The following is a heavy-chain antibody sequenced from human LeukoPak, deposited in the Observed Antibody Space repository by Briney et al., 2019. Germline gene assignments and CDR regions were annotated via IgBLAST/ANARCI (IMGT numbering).Heavy chain of an antibody. CDR1: GGSIGIFY. D-gene: IGHD3-10*01. CDR3: ARADGSGSYYGY. V-gene: IGHV4-59*01. J-gene: IGHJ4*02. Sequence: PSETLSLTCTVSGGSIGIFYWSWMRQPAGKGLEWIGYIYYSGSTNYNPSLKSRVTISVDTSKNQFSLKLSSVTAADTAVYYCARADGSGSYYGYWGQGTLVTVSS. CDR2: IYYSGST.